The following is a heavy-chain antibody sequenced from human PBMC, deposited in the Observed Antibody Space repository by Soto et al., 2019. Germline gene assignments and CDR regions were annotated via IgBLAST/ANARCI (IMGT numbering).Heavy chain of an antibody. CDR3: AKDTSGWRGWFDP. Sequence: QVQLQESGPGLVKPSETLSLTCTVSGDSITNYYWNWIRQPPGKGLEWIGYMFYSGCTYYNPSLKSRVTISTDTSKNQSALKLSSVTAADTAVYYCAKDTSGWRGWFDPWGQGTLVTVSS. V-gene: IGHV4-59*01. CDR1: GDSITNYY. J-gene: IGHJ5*02. CDR2: MFYSGCT. D-gene: IGHD6-19*01.